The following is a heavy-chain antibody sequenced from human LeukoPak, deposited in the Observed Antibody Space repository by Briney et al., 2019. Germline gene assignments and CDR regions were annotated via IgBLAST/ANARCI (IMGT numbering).Heavy chain of an antibody. D-gene: IGHD6-19*01. CDR1: GFTVSSNS. Sequence: SGGSLRLSCTVSGFTVSSNSMSWVRQAPGKGLEWVSFIYSDNTHYSDSVKGRFTISRDNSKNTLYLQMNSLRAEDTAVYYCARDTEYSSGWYWFDPWGQGTLVTVSS. CDR2: IYSDNT. CDR3: ARDTEYSSGWYWFDP. J-gene: IGHJ5*02. V-gene: IGHV3-53*01.